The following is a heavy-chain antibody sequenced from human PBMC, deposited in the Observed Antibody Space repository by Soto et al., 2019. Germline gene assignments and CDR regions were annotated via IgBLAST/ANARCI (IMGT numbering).Heavy chain of an antibody. CDR1: GGSISSYY. V-gene: IGHV4-59*01. Sequence: SETLSLTCTVSGGSISSYYWSWIRQPPGKGLEWIGYIYYSGSTNYNPSLKSRVTISVDTSKNQFSLKLSSVTAADTAVCYCARFLDYCSCGSRYRRFYLWGRGSEVTVSS. CDR2: IYYSGST. CDR3: ARFLDYCSCGSRYRRFYL. D-gene: IGHD2-15*01. J-gene: IGHJ6*04.